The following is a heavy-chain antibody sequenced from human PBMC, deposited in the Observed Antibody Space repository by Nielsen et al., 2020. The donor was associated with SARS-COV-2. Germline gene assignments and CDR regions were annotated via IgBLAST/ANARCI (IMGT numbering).Heavy chain of an antibody. CDR1: GFTFSDYY. J-gene: IGHJ6*03. CDR3: ARESNGYYPLYYMDV. CDR2: ISSSGSTT. D-gene: IGHD4-17*01. V-gene: IGHV3-11*01. Sequence: GESLKISCAASGFTFSDYYMSWIRQAPGKGLEWVSYISSSGSTTYYGDSVKGRFTISRDNAKNSLYLQMNSLRAEDTAVYYCARESNGYYPLYYMDVWGKGTTVTVSS.